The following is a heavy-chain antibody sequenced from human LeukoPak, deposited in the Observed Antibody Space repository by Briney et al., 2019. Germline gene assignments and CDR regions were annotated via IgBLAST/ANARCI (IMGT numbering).Heavy chain of an antibody. CDR3: ARAPGTVAIDY. J-gene: IGHJ4*02. Sequence: SETLSLTCTVSGGSISSYYWSWIRQPPGKGLEWIGYTYYSGSTNYNPSLKSRVTISVDTSKNQFSLKLSSVTAADTAVYYCARAPGTVAIDYWGQGTLVTVSS. V-gene: IGHV4-59*12. CDR1: GGSISSYY. D-gene: IGHD5-12*01. CDR2: TYYSGST.